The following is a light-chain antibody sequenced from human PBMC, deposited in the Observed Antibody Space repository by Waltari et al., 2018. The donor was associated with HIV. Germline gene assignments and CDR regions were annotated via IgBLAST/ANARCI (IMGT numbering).Light chain of an antibody. CDR3: QQYGTSPLT. CDR2: GAS. CDR1: QSVSNNY. Sequence: EIVLTQSTGTLSLSPGERATLSCRASQSVSNNYLAWYQQKPGQAPRLLIYGASSRATGSPDRFSGSGSGTDFTLTISRLEPEDFAVYYCQQYGTSPLTFGGGTNVDMK. V-gene: IGKV3-20*01. J-gene: IGKJ4*01.